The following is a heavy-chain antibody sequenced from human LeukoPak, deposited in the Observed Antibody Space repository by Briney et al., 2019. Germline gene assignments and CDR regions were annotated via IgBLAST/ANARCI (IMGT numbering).Heavy chain of an antibody. J-gene: IGHJ5*02. Sequence: SETLSLTCAVYGGSFSGYYWSWIRQPPGKGLEWIGEINHSGSTNYNPSLKSRVTISVDTSKNQFSLRLTSVTAMDAAVYYCAKKVAGVGWFDPWGQGTLVTVSS. D-gene: IGHD7-27*01. CDR3: AKKVAGVGWFDP. CDR2: INHSGST. CDR1: GGSFSGYY. V-gene: IGHV4-34*01.